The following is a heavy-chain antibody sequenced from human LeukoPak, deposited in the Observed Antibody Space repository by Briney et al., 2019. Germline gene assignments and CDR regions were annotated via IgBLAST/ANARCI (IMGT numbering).Heavy chain of an antibody. CDR3: ARAYSSSWYSYYYGMDV. CDR1: GFTFSDYY. CDR2: ISSSGSTI. J-gene: IGHJ6*02. V-gene: IGHV3-11*01. Sequence: SGGSLKLSCAASGFTFSDYYMSWIRQAPRKGLEWVSYISSSGSTIYYADSVKGRFTISRDNAKNSLYLQMNSLRAEDTAVYYCARAYSSSWYSYYYGMDVWGQGTTVTVSS. D-gene: IGHD6-13*01.